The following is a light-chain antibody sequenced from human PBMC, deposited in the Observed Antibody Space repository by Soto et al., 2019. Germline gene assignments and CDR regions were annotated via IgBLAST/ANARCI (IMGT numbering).Light chain of an antibody. V-gene: IGLV2-8*01. CDR3: SSYAGSDVFV. J-gene: IGLJ1*01. CDR2: EVS. CDR1: SSDVGAYNY. Sequence: QSVLTQPPSASGSPGQSVAISCTGTSSDVGAYNYVAWYQQHPGKVPKLMIYEVSKRPSGVPDRFSGSKSGSTASLTVSGLQADDEADYYCSSYAGSDVFVFGTGTKVTVL.